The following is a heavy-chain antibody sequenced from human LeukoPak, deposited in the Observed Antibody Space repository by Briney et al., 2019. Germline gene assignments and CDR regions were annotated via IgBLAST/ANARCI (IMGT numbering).Heavy chain of an antibody. CDR2: ISAYNGDT. V-gene: IGHV1-18*01. J-gene: IGHJ4*02. Sequence: GASVKVFCKASGFTFTNYGFTWVRQAPGQGLEWMGWISAYNGDTNYAQKLQGRVTMTTDTSTGTAYMELMSLRSDDTAVYYCARIAERQLAYYFDYWGQGTLVTVSS. D-gene: IGHD1-1*01. CDR3: ARIAERQLAYYFDY. CDR1: GFTFTNYG.